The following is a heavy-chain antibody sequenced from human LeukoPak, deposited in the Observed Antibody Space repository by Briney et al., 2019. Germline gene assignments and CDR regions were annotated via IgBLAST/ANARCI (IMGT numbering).Heavy chain of an antibody. D-gene: IGHD6-13*01. CDR1: GGSISSGGYS. CDR3: ARVGSSSWYYFDY. CDR2: IYHSGST. J-gene: IGHJ4*02. V-gene: IGHV4-30-2*01. Sequence: SETLSLTCAVSGGSISSGGYSWSWIPQPPGKGLEWIGYIYHSGSTYYNPSLKSRVTISVDRSKNQFSLKLSSVTAADTAVYYCARVGSSSWYYFDYWGQGTLVTVSS.